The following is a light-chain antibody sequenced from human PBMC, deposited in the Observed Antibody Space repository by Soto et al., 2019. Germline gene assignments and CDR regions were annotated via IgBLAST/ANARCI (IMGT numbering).Light chain of an antibody. Sequence: DPQMTQSPSILSASIGDSVPISCRANHSISSWLAWYQQKAGKGPKIRIYAESSLQSVVPSRLSVSGSGTDLNLTISSLQPEDFATYYCQKSYSTLWTCGQGTKVDIK. V-gene: IGKV1-39*01. CDR2: AES. J-gene: IGKJ1*01. CDR1: HSISSW. CDR3: QKSYSTLWT.